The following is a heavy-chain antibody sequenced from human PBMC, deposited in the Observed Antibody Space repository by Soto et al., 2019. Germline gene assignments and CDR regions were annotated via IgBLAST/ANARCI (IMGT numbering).Heavy chain of an antibody. CDR1: GFTFSSYS. J-gene: IGHJ3*02. Sequence: GGSLRLSCAASGFTFSSYSMNWVRQAPGKGLEWVSSISSSSSYIYYADAVKVRFTISRDNAKNSLYLLMNSLSAEDTAVYYCARDGDYYDSSGSGYAFDIWGQGTMVTVSS. V-gene: IGHV3-21*01. D-gene: IGHD3-22*01. CDR3: ARDGDYYDSSGSGYAFDI. CDR2: ISSSSSYI.